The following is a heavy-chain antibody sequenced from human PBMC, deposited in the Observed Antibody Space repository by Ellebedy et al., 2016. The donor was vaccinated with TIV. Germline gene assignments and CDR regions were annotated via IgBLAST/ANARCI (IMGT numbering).Heavy chain of an antibody. V-gene: IGHV4-61*08. Sequence: MPSETLSLTCTVSGGSISSGDYYWSWIRQPPGKGLEWSGYVYDSGCTTYNPSLKSRVTIAVDTSKKQFSLKLSSVTAADTAVYYCARDTGWKSYRLLPWRDYGLDVWGQGTTVTVSS. CDR2: VYDSGCT. D-gene: IGHD2-2*01. CDR3: ARDTGWKSYRLLPWRDYGLDV. J-gene: IGHJ6*02. CDR1: GGSISSGDYY.